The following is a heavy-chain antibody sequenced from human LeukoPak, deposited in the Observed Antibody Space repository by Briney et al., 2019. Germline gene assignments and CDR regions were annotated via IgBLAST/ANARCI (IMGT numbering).Heavy chain of an antibody. CDR1: GFTFSSYS. D-gene: IGHD3-22*01. J-gene: IGHJ4*02. V-gene: IGHV3-21*01. Sequence: GGSLRLSCAASGFTFSSYSMNSVRQAPGNRLECVSSISSSSSYIYYADSVKGRFTISRDNAKNSLYLQMNSLRAEDTAVYYCARTYYYDSSGYYGYWGQGTLVTVSS. CDR2: ISSSSSYI. CDR3: ARTYYYDSSGYYGY.